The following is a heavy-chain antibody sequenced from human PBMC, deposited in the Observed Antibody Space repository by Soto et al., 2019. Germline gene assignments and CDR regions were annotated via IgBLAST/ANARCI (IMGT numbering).Heavy chain of an antibody. CDR3: ARGKPNGLQFETGYAFYI. Sequence: PGGSLRLSCAASGFTFSSYAMHWVRQAPGKGLEWVAVISYDGSNKYYADSVKGRFTISRDNSKNTLYLQMNSLRAEDTAVYYCARGKPNGLQFETGYAFYICTQGTTVTVS. CDR2: ISYDGSNK. V-gene: IGHV3-30-3*01. CDR1: GFTFSSYA. D-gene: IGHD2-8*01. J-gene: IGHJ3*02.